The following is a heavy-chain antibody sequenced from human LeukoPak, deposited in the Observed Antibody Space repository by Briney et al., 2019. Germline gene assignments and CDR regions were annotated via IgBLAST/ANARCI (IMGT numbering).Heavy chain of an antibody. Sequence: SETLSLTCAVYGGSFSGYYWSWIRQPPGKGLEWIGEITLSGRTTYTPSLKSRVTISVDTSKNQFCLKPLSLTPADTCVYYCHTSPRGEPRSSRARDSWGQGTLVTVSS. D-gene: IGHD1-14*01. CDR3: HTSPRGEPRSSRARDS. CDR2: ITLSGRT. CDR1: GGSFSGYY. J-gene: IGHJ4*02. V-gene: IGHV4-34*01.